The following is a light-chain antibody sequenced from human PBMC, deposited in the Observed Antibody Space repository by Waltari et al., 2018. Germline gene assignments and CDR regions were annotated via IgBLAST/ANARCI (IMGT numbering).Light chain of an antibody. CDR1: TLPKVY. Sequence: SYDLTQPPSLSVSPGQTATIDCSGETLPKVYAYWYQQKPGQAPLLVISKDTERPSGIPERFSGSSSGTTVTLTISGVRAEDEGDYYCQSTDSSSTYTVFGGGTKLTVL. CDR3: QSTDSSSTYTV. V-gene: IGLV3-25*03. J-gene: IGLJ3*02. CDR2: KDT.